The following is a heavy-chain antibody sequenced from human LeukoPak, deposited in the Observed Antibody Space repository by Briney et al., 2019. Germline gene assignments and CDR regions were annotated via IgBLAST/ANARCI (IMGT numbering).Heavy chain of an antibody. J-gene: IGHJ4*02. CDR1: GFTFSTYA. CDR3: AKDQGRIPFHY. Sequence: PGGSLRLSCGASGFTFSTYAMTWVRQAPGKGLEWVSSITGSGDTIDYADSVKGRFTISRDNSKNTLYLQMNSLRAEDTALYYCAKDQGRIPFHYWGQGTLVTVSS. CDR2: ITGSGDTI. V-gene: IGHV3-23*01.